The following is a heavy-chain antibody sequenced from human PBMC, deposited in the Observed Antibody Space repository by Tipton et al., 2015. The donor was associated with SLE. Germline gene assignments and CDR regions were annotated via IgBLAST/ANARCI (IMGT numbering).Heavy chain of an antibody. CDR2: IYYSGST. V-gene: IGHV4-61*01. CDR1: GYSISSGFY. J-gene: IGHJ4*02. Sequence: TLSLTCTVSGYSISSGFYWGWIRQPPGKGLEWIGYIYYSGSTNYNPSLKSRVTISVDTSKNQFSLKLSSVTAADTAVYYCAKDQYDRPGGWGQGTLVTVSS. CDR3: AKDQYDRPGG. D-gene: IGHD3-22*01.